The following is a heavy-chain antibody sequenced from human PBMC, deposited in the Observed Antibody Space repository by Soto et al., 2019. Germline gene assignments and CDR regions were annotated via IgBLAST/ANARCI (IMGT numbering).Heavy chain of an antibody. V-gene: IGHV3-23*01. Sequence: GGSLRLSCAASGFAFSNYAMHWVRQAPGKGLEWVSSISTSIDATYYADSVKGRFTISRDDSKNTLYLQMNSLRAEDSAVYYCAKDRTVAARNFDYWGQGTQVTVSS. J-gene: IGHJ4*02. CDR1: GFAFSNYA. D-gene: IGHD6-6*01. CDR2: ISTSIDAT. CDR3: AKDRTVAARNFDY.